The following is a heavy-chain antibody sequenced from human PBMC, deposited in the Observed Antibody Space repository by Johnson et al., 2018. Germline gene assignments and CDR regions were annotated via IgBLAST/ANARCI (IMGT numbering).Heavy chain of an antibody. V-gene: IGHV1-69*04. CDR2: IIPILGIA. J-gene: IGHJ1*01. Sequence: QVQLVQSGAEVKKPGSSVKVSCKASGGTFSSYTISWVRQAPGQGLEWMGRIIPILGIANYAQKFHGRVTITADKSTSKPYMELSRLRSEDTAVYYCERDFGHSGSPFQHWGQGTLVTVSS. D-gene: IGHD1-26*01. CDR3: ERDFGHSGSPFQH. CDR1: GGTFSSYT.